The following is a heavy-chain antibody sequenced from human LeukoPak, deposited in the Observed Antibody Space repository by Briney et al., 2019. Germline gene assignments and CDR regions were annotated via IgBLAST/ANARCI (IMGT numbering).Heavy chain of an antibody. CDR1: GYTFTSYY. D-gene: IGHD2-2*02. Sequence: ASVKVSCKASGYTFTSYYMHWVRQAPGQGLEWMGIINPSGGSTSYAQKFQGRVTMTRDTSTSTVYVELSSLRSEDTAVYYCARGTGYCSSTSCYIFDYWGQGTLVTVSS. CDR2: INPSGGST. V-gene: IGHV1-46*01. J-gene: IGHJ4*02. CDR3: ARGTGYCSSTSCYIFDY.